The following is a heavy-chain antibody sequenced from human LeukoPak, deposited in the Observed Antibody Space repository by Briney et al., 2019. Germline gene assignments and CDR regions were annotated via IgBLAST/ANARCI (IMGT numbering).Heavy chain of an antibody. CDR1: GPSFSSSTYY. CDR3: ARHAGGISATGTRPFDY. V-gene: IGHV4-39*01. J-gene: IGHJ4*02. D-gene: IGHD6-13*01. CDR2: IYYSGSN. Sequence: SQTLSLTCTVSGPSFSSSTYYWGWIRQPPGKGLEWIGSIYYSGSNYYNPSLKSRVTMSVDTSKNQFSLKLSSVTAADTAVYYCARHAGGISATGTRPFDYWGQGTLVTVSS.